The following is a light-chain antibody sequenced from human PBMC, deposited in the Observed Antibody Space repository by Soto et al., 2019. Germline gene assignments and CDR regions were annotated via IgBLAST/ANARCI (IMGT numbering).Light chain of an antibody. CDR2: TAT. V-gene: IGKV1-39*01. J-gene: IGKJ1*01. Sequence: DIQMTQSPSSLSASVGDTVTITCRARQTVRNYLNWYQHKRGKAPSLLISTATSSQSGVPSRFSGSGSGTDFNLTISILQPEDLATYYCQQTYSTPNTFGQGTKVE. CDR1: QTVRNY. CDR3: QQTYSTPNT.